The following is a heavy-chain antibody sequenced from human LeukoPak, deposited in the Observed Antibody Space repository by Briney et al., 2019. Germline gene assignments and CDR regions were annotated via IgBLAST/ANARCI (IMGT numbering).Heavy chain of an antibody. J-gene: IGHJ4*02. Sequence: GGSLRLSCAASGFTFSSYAMSWVRQAPGKGLEWISAISGSGGSTYYADSVKGRFTISRDNSKNTLYLQMNSLRAEDTAVYYCAKMRRYCSSTSCYGVDYWGQGTLVTVSS. CDR3: AKMRRYCSSTSCYGVDY. CDR2: ISGSGGST. CDR1: GFTFSSYA. V-gene: IGHV3-23*01. D-gene: IGHD2-2*01.